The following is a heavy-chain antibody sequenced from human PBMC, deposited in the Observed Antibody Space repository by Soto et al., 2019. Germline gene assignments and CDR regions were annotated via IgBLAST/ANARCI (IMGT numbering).Heavy chain of an antibody. D-gene: IGHD6-19*01. CDR3: ARDSSGWYLYYYGMDV. Sequence: QVQLVQSGAEVKKPGASVKVSCKASGYTFTSYGISWVRQAPGQGLEWMGWISAYNGNTNYAQKLQGRVTMTTDTSTSTAYMELRSQRSDDTAVYYCARDSSGWYLYYYGMDVWGQGTTVTVSS. CDR1: GYTFTSYG. J-gene: IGHJ6*02. CDR2: ISAYNGNT. V-gene: IGHV1-18*01.